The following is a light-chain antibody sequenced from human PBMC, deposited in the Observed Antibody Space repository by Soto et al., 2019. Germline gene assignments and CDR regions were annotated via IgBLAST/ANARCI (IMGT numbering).Light chain of an antibody. Sequence: QPVLTQPPSASRTPGQRVTISCSGSSSNIGSNTVNWYQQLPGTAPKLLIYSNNQRPSGVPDRFSGSKSGTSASLAISGLQSEDEAYYYCAAWDDSLNGYVFGTGTKLTVL. CDR3: AAWDDSLNGYV. CDR1: SSNIGSNT. V-gene: IGLV1-44*01. CDR2: SNN. J-gene: IGLJ1*01.